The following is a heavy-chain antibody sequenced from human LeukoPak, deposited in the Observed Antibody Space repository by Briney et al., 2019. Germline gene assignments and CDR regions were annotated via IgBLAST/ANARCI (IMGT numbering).Heavy chain of an antibody. Sequence: PGESLRISCKGSGYSITTYWIGWVRQMPGKGPEWVGIIYPGDSDTRYRPSFQGQVTISADKSISTAYLQWSSLEASDTAMYYCARLGDYGYYFDYWGQGTQVTVSS. V-gene: IGHV5-51*01. CDR3: ARLGDYGYYFDY. D-gene: IGHD4-17*01. CDR2: IYPGDSDT. J-gene: IGHJ4*02. CDR1: GYSITTYW.